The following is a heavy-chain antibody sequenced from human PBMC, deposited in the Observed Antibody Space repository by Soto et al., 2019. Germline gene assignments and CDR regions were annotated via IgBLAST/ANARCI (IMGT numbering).Heavy chain of an antibody. CDR2: IHYSGTS. CDR3: ARHWIAGSSIP. V-gene: IGHV4-39*01. Sequence: SETLSLTCIVSGDSISSSSQYWVWIRQPPGKVLEWIGSIHYSGTSYYNPSLKSRVTIFVDTSKNQLSLKLSSVTAADTAVYYCARHWIAGSSIPWGQGTLVTVSS. CDR1: GDSISSSSQY. D-gene: IGHD2-21*01. J-gene: IGHJ5*02.